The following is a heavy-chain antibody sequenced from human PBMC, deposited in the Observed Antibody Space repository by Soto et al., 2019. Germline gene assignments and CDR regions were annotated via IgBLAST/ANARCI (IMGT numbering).Heavy chain of an antibody. D-gene: IGHD6-13*01. CDR2: ISSNSAYI. CDR1: GGSISSSN. Sequence: PSETLSLTCAVSGGSISSSNWWSWVRQPPGKGLEWVSTISSNSAYIYYTDALRGRFTISRDNAKNSLHLQMNSLRAEDTAVYYCTRDASRDSSARGWFDPWGPGTLVTVSS. J-gene: IGHJ5*02. V-gene: IGHV3-21*01. CDR3: TRDASRDSSARGWFDP.